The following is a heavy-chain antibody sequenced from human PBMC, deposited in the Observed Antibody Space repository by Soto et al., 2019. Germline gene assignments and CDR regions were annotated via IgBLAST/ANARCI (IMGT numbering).Heavy chain of an antibody. J-gene: IGHJ6*02. CDR1: GDTFRNYA. D-gene: IGHD2-15*01. V-gene: IGHV1-18*01. CDR3: ASAGPDIGAYYYCCIDV. CDR2: IGAIFGTA. Sequence: ASVKVSCKASGDTFRNYAISWVRQAPGQGLEWMGWIGAIFGTANYAQKFQGRVTMTTDTSTSTVYLELRSLRSDDTAVYYCASAGPDIGAYYYCCIDVWGQGXPVTVYS.